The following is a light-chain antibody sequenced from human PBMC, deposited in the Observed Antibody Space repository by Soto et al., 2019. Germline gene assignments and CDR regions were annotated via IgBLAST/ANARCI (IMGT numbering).Light chain of an antibody. V-gene: IGKV3-15*01. CDR3: QQYNNWPLT. CDR2: GAS. Sequence: EIVMTQSPATLAVSPGESAILSCRASQSVSSNLAWYQQKPGQAPRLLIYGASTRATGIPARFSGSGSGTEFTFTISSLQSEDFAVYYCQQYNNWPLTFGGGTKVDIK. CDR1: QSVSSN. J-gene: IGKJ4*01.